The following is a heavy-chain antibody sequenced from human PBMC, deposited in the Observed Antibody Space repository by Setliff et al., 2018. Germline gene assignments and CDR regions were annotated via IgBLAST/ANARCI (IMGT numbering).Heavy chain of an antibody. D-gene: IGHD3-3*01. CDR2: ISTYNVNT. Sequence: ASVKVSCKASGYPFTNYGITWVRQAPGQGLEWLGWISTYNVNTTYAQKLQDRVTMTTDTSTSTAYMELSSLRSEDTAVYYCARESGSPRYMDVWGNGTTVTVSS. J-gene: IGHJ6*03. CDR3: ARESGSPRYMDV. CDR1: GYPFTNYG. V-gene: IGHV1-18*01.